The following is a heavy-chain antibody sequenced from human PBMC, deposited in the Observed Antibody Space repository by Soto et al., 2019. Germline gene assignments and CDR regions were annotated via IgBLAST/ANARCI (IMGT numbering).Heavy chain of an antibody. J-gene: IGHJ4*02. CDR3: ARDRGVPSITVTTFDY. V-gene: IGHV3-33*01. Sequence: GGSLRLSCSPSGFTFSDHAMHWVRQAPGKGLEWVALMSYDGSYQYYADSVKGRFAVSRDNSKNTLGLQMNSLRAEDTAVYYCARDRGVPSITVTTFDYWGPGTLVTVS. CDR2: MSYDGSYQ. CDR1: GFTFSDHA. D-gene: IGHD4-17*01.